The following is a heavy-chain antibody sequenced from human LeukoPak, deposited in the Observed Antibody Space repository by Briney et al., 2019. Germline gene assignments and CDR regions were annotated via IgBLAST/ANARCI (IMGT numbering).Heavy chain of an antibody. D-gene: IGHD6-6*01. CDR2: ISSSSNYI. J-gene: IGHJ2*01. CDR3: ARESIAVRQVVNWYFDL. V-gene: IGHV3-21*01. Sequence: GGSLRLSCAASGFTFSSYSMNWVRQAPGKGLEWVSSISSSSNYIYYADSVKGRFTISRDNAKNSLYLQMNSLRAEDTAVYYCARESIAVRQVVNWYFDLWGRGTLVTVSS. CDR1: GFTFSSYS.